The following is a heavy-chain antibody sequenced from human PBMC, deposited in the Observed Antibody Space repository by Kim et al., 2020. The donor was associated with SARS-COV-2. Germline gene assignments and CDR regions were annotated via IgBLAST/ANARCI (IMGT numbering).Heavy chain of an antibody. V-gene: IGHV3-30*04. CDR3: ASDSSGYFAY. D-gene: IGHD3-22*01. CDR1: GFTFSSYA. J-gene: IGHJ4*02. CDR2: ISYDGSNK. Sequence: GGSLRLSCAASGFTFSSYAMHWVRQAPGKGLEWVAVISYDGSNKYYADSVKGRFTISRDNSKNTLYLQMNSLRAEDTAVYYCASDSSGYFAYWGQGTLVT.